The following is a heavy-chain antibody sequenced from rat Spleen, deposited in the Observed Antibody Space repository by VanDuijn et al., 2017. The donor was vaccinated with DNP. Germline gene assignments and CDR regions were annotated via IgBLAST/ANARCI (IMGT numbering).Heavy chain of an antibody. D-gene: IGHD3-1*01. V-gene: IGHV5S23*01. CDR2: ISTSGEYT. CDR1: GFTFSNYD. CDR3: AKEALRAPFDY. J-gene: IGHJ2*01. Sequence: EVQLVESGGGLVQPGRSLKLSCAASGFTFSNYDMAWVRQSPKKGLEWFASISTSGEYTHYRDSVGGRFTISRDNAEDTLFLQMNSLRSEDTATYYCAKEALRAPFDYWGQGVMVTVSS.